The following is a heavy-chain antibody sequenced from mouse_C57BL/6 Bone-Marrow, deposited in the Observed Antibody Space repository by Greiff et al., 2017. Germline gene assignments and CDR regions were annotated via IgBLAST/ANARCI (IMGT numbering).Heavy chain of an antibody. CDR1: GYTFTSYW. CDR3: ARESDYGSSYDFGY. CDR2: IDPSDSYT. V-gene: IGHV1-69*01. D-gene: IGHD1-1*01. Sequence: QVQLQQPGAELVMPGASVKLSCKASGYTFTSYWMHWVKQRPGQGLEWIGEIDPSDSYTNYNQKFKGKSTLTVDKSSSTAYMQLSSLTSEDSAVYYCARESDYGSSYDFGYWGQGTTLTVSS. J-gene: IGHJ2*01.